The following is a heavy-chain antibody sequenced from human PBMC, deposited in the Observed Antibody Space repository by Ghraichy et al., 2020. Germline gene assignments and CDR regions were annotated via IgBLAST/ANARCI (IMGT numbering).Heavy chain of an antibody. CDR2: ISGSGGST. J-gene: IGHJ4*02. D-gene: IGHD3-22*01. CDR3: AKDGQSYITMIVVVITFLDY. V-gene: IGHV3-23*01. Sequence: GGSLRLSCAASGFTFSSYAISWVRQAPGKGLEWVSAISGSGGSTYYADSVKGRFTISRDNSKNTLYLQMNSLRAENTAVYYCAKDGQSYITMIVVVITFLDYWGQGTLVTGSS. CDR1: GFTFSSYA.